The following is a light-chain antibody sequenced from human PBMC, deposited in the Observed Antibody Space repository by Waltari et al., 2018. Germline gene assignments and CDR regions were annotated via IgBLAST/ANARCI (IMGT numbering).Light chain of an antibody. V-gene: IGKV4-1*01. Sequence: DIVMTQSPESLAVSPGERATINCKSRQSVLHSYNDRNYLVWYQQKPGQPPKVLIYWASTREFGVPDRFSGSGSGTDFTLTISNLQPEDVAIYYCQQYYSPPLTFGGGTKVEIK. CDR2: WAS. CDR3: QQYYSPPLT. J-gene: IGKJ4*01. CDR1: QSVLHSYNDRNY.